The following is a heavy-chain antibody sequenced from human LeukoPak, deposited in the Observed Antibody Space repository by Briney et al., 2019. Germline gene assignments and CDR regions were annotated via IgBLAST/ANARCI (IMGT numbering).Heavy chain of an antibody. CDR3: ARGSLVHYYGSGSYRIRAGFDS. CDR2: IKQDGSEK. V-gene: IGHV3-7*01. J-gene: IGHJ4*02. Sequence: GGSLRLSCAASEFTFNNYWMSWVRQAPGKGLEWVANIKQDGSEKYYVDSVKGRFTISRDNAKNSLYLQMNSLRAEDTAVYYCARGSLVHYYGSGSYRIRAGFDSWGQGTLVTVSS. CDR1: EFTFNNYW. D-gene: IGHD3-10*01.